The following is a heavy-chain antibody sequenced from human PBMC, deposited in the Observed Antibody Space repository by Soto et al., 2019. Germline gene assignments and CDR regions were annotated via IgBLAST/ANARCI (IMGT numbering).Heavy chain of an antibody. Sequence: GESLKISCKGSGYSFTSYWIGWVRQMPGKGLEWMGIIYPGDSDTRYSPSFQGQVTISADKSISTAYLQWSSLKASDTAMYYCARMDCSGGSCYPFDYWGQGTLVTVSS. CDR2: IYPGDSDT. D-gene: IGHD2-15*01. J-gene: IGHJ4*02. CDR1: GYSFTSYW. CDR3: ARMDCSGGSCYPFDY. V-gene: IGHV5-51*01.